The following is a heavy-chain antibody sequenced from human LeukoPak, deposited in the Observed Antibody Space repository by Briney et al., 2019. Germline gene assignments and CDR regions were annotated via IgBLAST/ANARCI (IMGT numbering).Heavy chain of an antibody. V-gene: IGHV4-34*01. Sequence: SETPSLTCAVYGGSFSGYYWSWIRQPPGKGLEWIGEINHSGSTNYNPSLKSRVTISVDTSKNQFSLKLSSVTAADTAVYYCATEPYYYDSSGSPRGYDAFDIWGQGTMVTVSS. CDR1: GGSFSGYY. CDR2: INHSGST. CDR3: ATEPYYYDSSGSPRGYDAFDI. J-gene: IGHJ3*02. D-gene: IGHD3-22*01.